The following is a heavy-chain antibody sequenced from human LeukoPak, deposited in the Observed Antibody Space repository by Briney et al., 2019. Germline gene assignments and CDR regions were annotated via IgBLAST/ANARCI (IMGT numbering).Heavy chain of an antibody. CDR1: GFIFSKYS. CDR2: ISSSSDTI. J-gene: IGHJ4*02. CDR3: ARDGYCSSGSCYGSYDY. D-gene: IGHD2-15*01. V-gene: IGHV3-48*02. Sequence: TGGSLRLSCAASGFIFSKYSMHWVRQAPGKGLEWVSYISSSSDTIHYADSVKGRFTISRDNAKNSLYLQMNSLRDEDTAVYYCARDGYCSSGSCYGSYDYWGQGTLVTVSS.